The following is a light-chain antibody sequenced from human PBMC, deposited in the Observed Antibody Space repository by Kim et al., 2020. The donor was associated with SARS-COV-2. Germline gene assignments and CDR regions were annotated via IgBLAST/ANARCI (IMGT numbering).Light chain of an antibody. V-gene: IGLV1-51*01. Sequence: VTTAWTGSTYNIGKNYGAGYQQVPGTAPKLLIYDNNKRPSGIPDRFSGSKSGTSATLRITGLQPGDEADYYCGAWDSSRSDGGNVFGTGTKVTVL. CDR2: DNN. J-gene: IGLJ1*01. CDR3: GAWDSSRSDGGNV. CDR1: TYNIGKNY.